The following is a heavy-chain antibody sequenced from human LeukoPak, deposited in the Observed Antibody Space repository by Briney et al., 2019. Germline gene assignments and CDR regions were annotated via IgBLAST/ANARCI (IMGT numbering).Heavy chain of an antibody. CDR2: INPNSGGT. V-gene: IGHV1-2*02. CDR3: ARDGLYQLLDNWFDP. J-gene: IGHJ5*02. CDR1: GYTFTGYY. D-gene: IGHD2-2*01. Sequence: ASVKVSCKASGYTFTGYYMHWVRQAPGQGLEWMGWINPNSGGTNYAQKFQGRVTMTRDTSISTAYMELSRLRSDDTAVYYCARDGLYQLLDNWFDPWGQGTLVTVSS.